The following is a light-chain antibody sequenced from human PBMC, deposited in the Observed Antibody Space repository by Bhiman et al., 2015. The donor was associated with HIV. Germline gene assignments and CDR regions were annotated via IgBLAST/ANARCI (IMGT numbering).Light chain of an antibody. CDR3: SSLTSSLTYV. J-gene: IGLJ1*01. Sequence: QSALTQPASVSGSPGQSITMSCTGTSSDVGGYNYVSWYQQHPGKAPKLIIYDVSNRPSGVSNRFSGSKSGNTASLTISGLQAEDEADYYCSSLTSSLTYVFGTGTNVTVL. CDR1: SSDVGGYNY. CDR2: DVS. V-gene: IGLV2-14*01.